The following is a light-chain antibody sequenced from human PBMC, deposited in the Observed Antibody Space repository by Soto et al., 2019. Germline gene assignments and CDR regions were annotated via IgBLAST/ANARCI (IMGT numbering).Light chain of an antibody. CDR3: QQYNSYPV. CDR1: QSISSW. J-gene: IGKJ4*01. CDR2: KAS. V-gene: IGKV1-5*03. Sequence: DIQMTQSPSTLSASVGDRVTITCRASQSISSWLAWYQQKPGKAPKLLIYKASSLESGVPSRFSGSGSGTEFTLTISSLQPDDFATYYCQQYNSYPVFGGGTKVAIK.